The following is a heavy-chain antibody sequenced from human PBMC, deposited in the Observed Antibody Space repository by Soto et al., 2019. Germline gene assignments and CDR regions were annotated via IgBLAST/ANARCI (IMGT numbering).Heavy chain of an antibody. Sequence: GGSLRLSCSASGFTFSSYAMHWVRQAPGKGLEYVSAISSNGGSTYYADSVKGRFTISRDNSKNTLYLQMSSLRAEDTAVYYCVILGGIVVVVAAGEGFDYWGQGTLVTVSS. CDR1: GFTFSSYA. CDR2: ISSNGGST. D-gene: IGHD2-15*01. CDR3: VILGGIVVVVAAGEGFDY. J-gene: IGHJ4*02. V-gene: IGHV3-64D*08.